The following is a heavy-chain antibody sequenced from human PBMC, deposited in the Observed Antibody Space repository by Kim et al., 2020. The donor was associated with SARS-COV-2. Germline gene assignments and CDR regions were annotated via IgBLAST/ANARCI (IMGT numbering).Heavy chain of an antibody. V-gene: IGHV4-39*07. CDR2: IYYSGST. CDR3: AGPKIGDDAFDI. J-gene: IGHJ3*02. CDR1: GGSISSSSYY. Sequence: SETLSLTCTVSGGSISSSSYYWGWIRQPPGKGLEWIGSIYYSGSTYYNPSLKSRVTISVDTSKNQFSLKLSSVTAADTAVYYCAGPKIGDDAFDIWGQGTMVTVSS.